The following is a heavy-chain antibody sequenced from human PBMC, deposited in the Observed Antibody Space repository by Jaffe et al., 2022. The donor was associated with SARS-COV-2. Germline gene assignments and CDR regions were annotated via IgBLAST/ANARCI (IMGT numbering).Heavy chain of an antibody. D-gene: IGHD2-15*01. V-gene: IGHV4-34*01. CDR2: INHSGST. J-gene: IGHJ5*02. Sequence: QVQLQQWGAGLLKPSETLSLTCAVYGGSFSGYYWSWIRQPPGKGLEWIGEINHSGSTNYNPSLKSRVTISVDTSKNQFSLKLSSVTAADTAVYYCAREGSYCSGGSCGPVHWFDPWGQGTLVTVSS. CDR3: AREGSYCSGGSCGPVHWFDP. CDR1: GGSFSGYY.